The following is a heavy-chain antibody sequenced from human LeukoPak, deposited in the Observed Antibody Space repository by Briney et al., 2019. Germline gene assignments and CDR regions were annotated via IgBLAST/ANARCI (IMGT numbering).Heavy chain of an antibody. Sequence: PSETLSLTCTVSGGSISSSSYYWGWIRQPPGKGLEWIGSIYYSGSTYYNPSLKSRVTISVDTSKNQFSLKLSSVTAADTAVYYCARQGQQLGYYFDYWGQGTLVTVSS. D-gene: IGHD6-13*01. CDR2: IYYSGST. V-gene: IGHV4-39*01. CDR1: GGSISSSSYY. J-gene: IGHJ4*02. CDR3: ARQGQQLGYYFDY.